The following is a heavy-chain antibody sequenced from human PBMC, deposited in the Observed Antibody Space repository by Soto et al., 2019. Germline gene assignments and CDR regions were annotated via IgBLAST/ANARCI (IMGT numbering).Heavy chain of an antibody. V-gene: IGHV1-46*02. D-gene: IGHD2-21*02. CDR3: ARGQVESDVLRWDY. CDR1: GYTFNRFY. Sequence: QVQLVQSGAEVRKPGASVRLSGKASGYTFNRFYLHWVRPALGQGLEWMGIINTRGGNTAYAQNFACRLTVTRYTSTRTLNMELSNLRSAQTAAYYCARGQVESDVLRWDYWCQVTRVTFS. CDR2: INTRGGNT. J-gene: IGHJ4*02.